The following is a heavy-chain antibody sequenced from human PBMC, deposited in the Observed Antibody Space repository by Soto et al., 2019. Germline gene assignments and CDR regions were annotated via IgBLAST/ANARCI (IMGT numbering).Heavy chain of an antibody. Sequence: ASVKVSCKASGYTFTSYDINWVRQATGQGLEWMGWMNPNSGNTGYAQKFQGRVTMTRNTSISTAYMELSSLRSEDTAVYYCASGTDYYGSGSYLYYYYGMDVWGQGTTVTVSS. J-gene: IGHJ6*02. V-gene: IGHV1-8*01. CDR1: GYTFTSYD. CDR3: ASGTDYYGSGSYLYYYYGMDV. D-gene: IGHD3-10*01. CDR2: MNPNSGNT.